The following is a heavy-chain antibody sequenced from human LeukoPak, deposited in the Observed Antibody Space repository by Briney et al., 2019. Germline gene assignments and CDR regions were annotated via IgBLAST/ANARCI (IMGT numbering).Heavy chain of an antibody. Sequence: PSETLSLTCAVYGGSFSGYYWSWIRQPPGKGLEWIGEINHSGSTNYNPSLKSRVTISVDTSKNQFSLKLSSVTAAYTAVYYCARERNYYYYMDVWGKGTTVTVSS. CDR1: GGSFSGYY. V-gene: IGHV4-34*01. CDR3: ARERNYYYYMDV. CDR2: INHSGST. J-gene: IGHJ6*03.